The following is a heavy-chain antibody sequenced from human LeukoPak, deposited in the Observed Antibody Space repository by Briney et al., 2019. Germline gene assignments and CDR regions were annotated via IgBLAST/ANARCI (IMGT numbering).Heavy chain of an antibody. CDR1: GFTFSSYA. CDR3: MSAHGY. CDR2: ISGTGGGT. J-gene: IGHJ4*02. Sequence: GGSLRLSCAASGFTFSSYAMSWVRQAPGKGLEWVSGISGTGGGTYYADSVKGRFIISRDNAKNSLFLQMNSLRGDDTALYYCMSAHGYWGQGTLVTVSS. V-gene: IGHV3-23*01.